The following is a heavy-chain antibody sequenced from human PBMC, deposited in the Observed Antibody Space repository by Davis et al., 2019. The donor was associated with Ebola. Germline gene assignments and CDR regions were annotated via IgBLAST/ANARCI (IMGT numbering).Heavy chain of an antibody. J-gene: IGHJ4*01. Sequence: GESLKISCAASGFIFSSYRMHWLRQSPGKGLVWVSRINTDGSFTDYADSVKGRFTTSRDNAKNTLYLQMNSLGAEDTALYYGASGISQDYWGQGTLVTVSS. CDR2: INTDGSFT. D-gene: IGHD1-14*01. CDR1: GFIFSSYR. CDR3: ASGISQDY. V-gene: IGHV3-74*01.